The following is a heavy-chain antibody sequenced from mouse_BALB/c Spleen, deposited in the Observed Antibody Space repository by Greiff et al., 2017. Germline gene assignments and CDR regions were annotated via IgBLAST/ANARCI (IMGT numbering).Heavy chain of an antibody. CDR3: ARASYYYGSSGAWYFDV. CDR1: GFSLTGYG. Sequence: VKLVESGPGLVAPSQSLSITCTVSGFSLTGYGVNWVRQPPGKGLEWLGMIWGDGSTDYNSALKSRLSISKDNSKSQVFLKMNSLQTDDTARYYCARASYYYGSSGAWYFDVWGAGTTVTVSS. V-gene: IGHV2-6-7*01. D-gene: IGHD1-1*01. J-gene: IGHJ1*01. CDR2: IWGDGST.